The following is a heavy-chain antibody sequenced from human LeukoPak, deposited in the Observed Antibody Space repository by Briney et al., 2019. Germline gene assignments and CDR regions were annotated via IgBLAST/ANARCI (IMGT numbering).Heavy chain of an antibody. CDR2: ISSSSSTI. Sequence: GGSLRLSCAASGFTFSSYSMNWVRQAPGKGLEWVSYISSSSSTIYYADSVKSRFTISRDNAKNSLYLQMNSLRAEDTAVYYCARSQPYYDYVWGSYRSIDYWGQGTLVTVSS. D-gene: IGHD3-16*02. CDR3: ARSQPYYDYVWGSYRSIDY. J-gene: IGHJ4*02. CDR1: GFTFSSYS. V-gene: IGHV3-48*01.